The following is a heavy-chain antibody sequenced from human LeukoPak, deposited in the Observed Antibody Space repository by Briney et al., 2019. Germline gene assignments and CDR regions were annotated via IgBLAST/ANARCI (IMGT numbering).Heavy chain of an antibody. V-gene: IGHV4-34*01. D-gene: IGHD2-2*02. CDR1: GGSFSGYY. CDR2: INHSGST. CDR3: ARREPGAIGGYYYYGMDV. J-gene: IGHJ6*02. Sequence: PSETPSLTCAVYGGSFSGYYWSWIRQPPGKGLEWMGEINHSGSTNYNPYLKSRVTISVATSKNQFSLKLSSVTAADTAVYYCARREPGAIGGYYYYGMDVWGQGTTVTVSS.